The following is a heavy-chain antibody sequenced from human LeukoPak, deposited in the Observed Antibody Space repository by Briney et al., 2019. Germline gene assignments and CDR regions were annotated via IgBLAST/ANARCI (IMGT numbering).Heavy chain of an antibody. Sequence: GGSLRLSCAASGFTFSGYWMNWVRQAPGKGLEWVANIKPDGSEKYYVDSVKGRFTISRDNAKNSLYLQMNSLRGEDTAVYYCAKLGFHSNADYWGQGTLVSVSS. V-gene: IGHV3-7*01. J-gene: IGHJ4*02. CDR1: GFTFSGYW. CDR2: IKPDGSEK. D-gene: IGHD4-11*01. CDR3: AKLGFHSNADY.